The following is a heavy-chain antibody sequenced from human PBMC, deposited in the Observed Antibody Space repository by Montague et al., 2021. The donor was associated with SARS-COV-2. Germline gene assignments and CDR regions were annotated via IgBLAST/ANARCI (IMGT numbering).Heavy chain of an antibody. V-gene: IGHV4-59*01. CDR3: AREPDYGDYFDY. D-gene: IGHD4-17*01. Sequence: NYNPSLEIRVTISVDTSKNQFSLKLSSVTSADTAVYSCAREPDYGDYFDYWGQGTLVTVSS. J-gene: IGHJ4*02.